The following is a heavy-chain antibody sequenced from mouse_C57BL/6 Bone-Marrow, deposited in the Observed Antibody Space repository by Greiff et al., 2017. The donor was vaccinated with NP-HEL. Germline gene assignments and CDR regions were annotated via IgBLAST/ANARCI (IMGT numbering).Heavy chain of an antibody. CDR3: ARDDYGSRLFFDY. J-gene: IGHJ2*01. CDR2: ISSGSSTI. V-gene: IGHV5-17*01. D-gene: IGHD1-1*01. CDR1: GFTFSDYG. Sequence: DVQLVESGGGLVKPGGSLKLSCAASGFTFSDYGMHWVRQAPEKGLEWVAYISSGSSTIYYADTVKGRFTISRDNAKNTLFLQMTSLRSEDTAMYYCARDDYGSRLFFDYWGQGTTLTVSS.